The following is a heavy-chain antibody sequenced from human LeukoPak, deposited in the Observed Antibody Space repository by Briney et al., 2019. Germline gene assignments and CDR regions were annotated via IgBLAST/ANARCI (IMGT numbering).Heavy chain of an antibody. V-gene: IGHV4-61*02. CDR2: IYTSGST. Sequence: SETLSLTCTVSGGSISSGSYYWNWIRQPAGKGLEWIGRIYTSGSTNYNPSLKSRVTISVDTSKNQFSLKLSSVTAADTAVYYCARGGNYWPQWWFDPWGRGTLVSVSS. CDR3: ARGGNYWPQWWFDP. D-gene: IGHD1-26*01. J-gene: IGHJ5*02. CDR1: GGSISSGSYY.